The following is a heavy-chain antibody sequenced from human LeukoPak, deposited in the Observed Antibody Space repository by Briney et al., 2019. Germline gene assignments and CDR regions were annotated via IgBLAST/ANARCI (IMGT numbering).Heavy chain of an antibody. CDR2: INPSGGST. D-gene: IGHD5-24*01. Sequence: ASVKVSCKASGYTFISYYMHWVRQAPGQGLEWMGIINPSGGSTSYAQKFQGRVTMTRDTSTSTVYMELSSLRSEDTAVYYCARMRWLQSYYYYGMDVWGQGTTVTVSS. CDR3: ARMRWLQSYYYYGMDV. J-gene: IGHJ6*02. CDR1: GYTFISYY. V-gene: IGHV1-46*01.